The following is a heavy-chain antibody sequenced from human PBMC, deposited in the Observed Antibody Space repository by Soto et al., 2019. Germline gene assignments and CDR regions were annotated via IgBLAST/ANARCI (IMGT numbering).Heavy chain of an antibody. CDR1: GFTFSIYA. Sequence: GGSLRLSCSASGFTFSIYAMHWVRQAPGKGLEYVSAVSTNGGTSYYADSVKGRFTISRDNSRNTLYLQMNSLRPEDTAVYYCVKDRAPRDGYKTQPGSWGLGTLVTVS. CDR2: VSTNGGTS. V-gene: IGHV3-64D*06. J-gene: IGHJ5*02. CDR3: VKDRAPRDGYKTQPGS. D-gene: IGHD5-12*01.